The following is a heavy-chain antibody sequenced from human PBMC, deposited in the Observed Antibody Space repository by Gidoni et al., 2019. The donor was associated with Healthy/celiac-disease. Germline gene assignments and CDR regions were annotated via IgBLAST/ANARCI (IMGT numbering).Heavy chain of an antibody. CDR3: ARIARVATSFYYYYGMDV. Sequence: QVTLKESGPVLVKPTETLTLTCTVSGFSLSNARMGVSWIRQPPGKALEWLAHIFSNDEKSYSTSLKSRLTISKDTSKSQVVLTMTNMDPVDTATYYCARIARVATSFYYYYGMDVWGQGTTVTVSS. CDR2: IFSNDEK. J-gene: IGHJ6*02. V-gene: IGHV2-26*01. CDR1: GFSLSNARMG. D-gene: IGHD5-12*01.